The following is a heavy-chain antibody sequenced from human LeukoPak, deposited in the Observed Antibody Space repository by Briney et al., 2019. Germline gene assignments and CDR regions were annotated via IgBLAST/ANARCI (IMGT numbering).Heavy chain of an antibody. CDR1: GYTFTGYY. D-gene: IGHD3-10*01. V-gene: IGHV1-2*02. CDR2: INPNSGDR. J-gene: IGHJ6*02. Sequence: ASVKVSCKASGYTFTGYYMHWVRRAPGQGLEWMGWINPNSGDRNYAQKFQGRVTMTRDTSISTAYMELSRLRSDDTAVYYCARDLPFYGSGSYASYYYYGMDVWGQGTTVTVSS. CDR3: ARDLPFYGSGSYASYYYYGMDV.